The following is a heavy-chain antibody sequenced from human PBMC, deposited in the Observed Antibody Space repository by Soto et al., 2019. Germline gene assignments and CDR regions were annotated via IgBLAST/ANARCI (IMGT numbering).Heavy chain of an antibody. V-gene: IGHV4-59*01. CDR1: GGSISSYY. CDR2: IYYSGST. D-gene: IGHD2-2*01. CDR3: AREAPCSSTSCRYYFDY. J-gene: IGHJ4*02. Sequence: SETLSLTCTVSGGSISSYYWSWIRQPPGKGLEWIGYIYYSGSTNYNPSPKSRVTISVDTSKNQFSLKLSSVTGADPAVYYCAREAPCSSTSCRYYFDYWGQGTLVTVSS.